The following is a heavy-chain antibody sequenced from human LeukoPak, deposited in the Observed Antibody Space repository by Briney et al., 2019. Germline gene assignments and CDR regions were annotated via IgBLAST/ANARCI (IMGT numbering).Heavy chain of an antibody. CDR2: INPNSGGT. CDR3: ARDGVPLTRYYNVGGFYDYYMDV. D-gene: IGHD3-9*01. V-gene: IGHV1-2*02. Sequence: ASVKVSCKASGYTFTDYYIHWVRQAPGQGPEWMGWINPNSGGTNYAQKFQGRVTVTRDTSIRTAYVELSSLRSDDTAIYYCARDGVPLTRYYNVGGFYDYYMDVWGKGTTVTVSS. CDR1: GYTFTDYY. J-gene: IGHJ6*03.